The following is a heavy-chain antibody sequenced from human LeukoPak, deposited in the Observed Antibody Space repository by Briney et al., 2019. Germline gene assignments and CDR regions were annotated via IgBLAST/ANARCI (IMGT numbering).Heavy chain of an antibody. J-gene: IGHJ5*02. D-gene: IGHD6-19*01. CDR3: AKDGYSSGWYWFDP. Sequence: PGGSLRLSCAASGFTFSSYAMSWVRQAPGKGLEWVSAISGSGGSTYYADSVKGRFTISRDNSKNTLYLQMNSLRAKDTAVYYCAKDGYSSGWYWFDPWGQGTLVTVSS. V-gene: IGHV3-23*01. CDR1: GFTFSSYA. CDR2: ISGSGGST.